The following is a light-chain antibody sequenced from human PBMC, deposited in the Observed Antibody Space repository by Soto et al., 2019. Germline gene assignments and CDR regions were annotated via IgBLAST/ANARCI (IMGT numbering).Light chain of an antibody. Sequence: AIQLTQSPSSLSASVGDRVTITCRASQGISSALAWYQQKPGKAPKLLIYDASSLESGVPSSFSGSGSGTDFTLTISSLQPEDFATYYCQQFNSYPRFGPGTKVDIK. CDR1: QGISSA. CDR2: DAS. CDR3: QQFNSYPR. J-gene: IGKJ3*01. V-gene: IGKV1-13*02.